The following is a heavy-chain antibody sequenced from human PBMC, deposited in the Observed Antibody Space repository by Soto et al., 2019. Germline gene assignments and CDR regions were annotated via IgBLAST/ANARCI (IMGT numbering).Heavy chain of an antibody. Sequence: QVQLVESGGGVVQPGRSLRLSCAASGFILSTYTMHWVRQAPGKGLEWVTLISYDGSNKYYADSVKGRFTISRDNSRNTLYLQLNSLRAEDTAVYYWARFWFGELAFGGVDYWGQGTLVTVSS. CDR1: GFILSTYT. CDR2: ISYDGSNK. V-gene: IGHV3-30-3*01. D-gene: IGHD3-10*01. CDR3: ARFWFGELAFGGVDY. J-gene: IGHJ4*02.